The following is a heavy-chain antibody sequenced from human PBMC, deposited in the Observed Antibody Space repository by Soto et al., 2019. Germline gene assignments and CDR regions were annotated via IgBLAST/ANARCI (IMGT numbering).Heavy chain of an antibody. Sequence: GESLKISCAVSGFTFSSYAMHWVRQAPGKGLEWVAVISYDGSNKYYADSVKGRFTISRDNSKNTLYLQMNSLRAEDTAVYYCAGDIGRFGYYYGMDVWGQGTTVTVS. J-gene: IGHJ6*02. CDR2: ISYDGSNK. CDR1: GFTFSSYA. D-gene: IGHD3-10*01. CDR3: AGDIGRFGYYYGMDV. V-gene: IGHV3-30-3*01.